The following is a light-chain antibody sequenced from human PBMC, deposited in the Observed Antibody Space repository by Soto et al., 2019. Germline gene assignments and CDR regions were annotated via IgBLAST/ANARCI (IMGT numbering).Light chain of an antibody. CDR1: SSDVGGYNY. CDR3: SSYTRSSTLVL. V-gene: IGLV2-14*01. Sequence: QSALTQPASVSGSPGQSITISCTGTSSDVGGYNYVSWYQQHPGKAPKLMIYDVSNRPSGVSNRFSGSKSGNTASLIISGLQAEDEADYYCSSYTRSSTLVLFGGGTKLTVL. CDR2: DVS. J-gene: IGLJ2*01.